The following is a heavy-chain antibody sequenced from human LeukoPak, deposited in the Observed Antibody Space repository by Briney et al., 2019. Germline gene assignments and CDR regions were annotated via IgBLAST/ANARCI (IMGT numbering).Heavy chain of an antibody. Sequence: ASVTVSFTASGYTFTIYGISWVRQAPGQGLEWMGWISAYNGNTNYAQKLQGRVTMTTDTSTSTAYMELRSLRSDDTAVYYCARVPQHYYGSGSYYSDYWGQGTLVTVSS. J-gene: IGHJ4*02. CDR1: GYTFTIYG. CDR2: ISAYNGNT. CDR3: ARVPQHYYGSGSYYSDY. V-gene: IGHV1-18*01. D-gene: IGHD3-10*01.